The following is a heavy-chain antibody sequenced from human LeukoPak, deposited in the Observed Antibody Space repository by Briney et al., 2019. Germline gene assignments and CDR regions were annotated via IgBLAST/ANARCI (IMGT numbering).Heavy chain of an antibody. V-gene: IGHV3-23*01. Sequence: PGGSLRLSCAASGLTFAGYDMSWVRQAPGKGLEWVSTISAGGDNTYYAGSVKGRFTISRDNSKNTLYLQMDSLRAEDTAVYYCAKRFCSATRCSHFDYWGQGTLVTVSS. J-gene: IGHJ4*02. CDR2: ISAGGDNT. D-gene: IGHD2-2*01. CDR3: AKRFCSATRCSHFDY. CDR1: GLTFAGYD.